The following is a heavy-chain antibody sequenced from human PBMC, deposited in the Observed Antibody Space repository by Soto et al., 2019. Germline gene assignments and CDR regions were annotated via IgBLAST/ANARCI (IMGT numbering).Heavy chain of an antibody. CDR2: VSGSGSST. Sequence: EVQLLESGGGLVQPGGSLRLYCEASGFIFSNFGMSWVRQAPGKGLEWVSTVSGSGSSTYYADSVKGRFTISRDNSKKSLYLQMNSLRAEDTAAYYCAKLYEFGELGYMDAWGKGTTVSVSS. CDR3: AKLYEFGELGYMDA. J-gene: IGHJ6*03. V-gene: IGHV3-23*01. D-gene: IGHD3-10*01. CDR1: GFIFSNFG.